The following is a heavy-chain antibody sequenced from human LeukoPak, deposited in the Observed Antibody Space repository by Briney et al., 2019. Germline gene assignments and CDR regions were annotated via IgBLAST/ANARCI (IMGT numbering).Heavy chain of an antibody. J-gene: IGHJ4*02. CDR3: AKDIVVVPAAPGY. CDR1: GFTFSSYG. CDR2: IRYDGSNK. D-gene: IGHD2-2*01. Sequence: PGGSLRLSCAASGFTFSSYGMHWVRQAPGKGLEWVAFIRYDGSNKYYSDSVKGRFTISRDNSKNTLYLQMNSLRDEDTAVYYCAKDIVVVPAAPGYWGQGTLVTVSS. V-gene: IGHV3-30*02.